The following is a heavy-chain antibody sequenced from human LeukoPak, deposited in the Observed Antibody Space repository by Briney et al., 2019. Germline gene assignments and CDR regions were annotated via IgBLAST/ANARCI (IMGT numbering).Heavy chain of an antibody. CDR1: GFTFSSYG. Sequence: PGGSLRLSCAASGFTFSSYGMSWVRQAPGKGLEWVANIKQDGSEKYYVDSVKGRFTISRDNAKNSLYLQMNSLRAEDTAVYYCARQKNNWFDPWGQGTLVTVSS. J-gene: IGHJ5*02. CDR2: IKQDGSEK. V-gene: IGHV3-7*01. CDR3: ARQKNNWFDP.